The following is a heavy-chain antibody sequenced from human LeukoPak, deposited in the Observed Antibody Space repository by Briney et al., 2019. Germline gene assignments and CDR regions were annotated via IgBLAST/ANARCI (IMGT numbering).Heavy chain of an antibody. Sequence: GASVKVSCKASGYTFTGYYMHWVRQAPGQGLEWMGWINPNSGGTNYAQKFQGRVTMTRVTSISTAYMELSRLRSDDTAVYYCARGLDFWSGYSRVGAYWGQGTLVTVSS. CDR3: ARGLDFWSGYSRVGAY. CDR2: INPNSGGT. D-gene: IGHD3-3*01. V-gene: IGHV1-2*02. CDR1: GYTFTGYY. J-gene: IGHJ4*02.